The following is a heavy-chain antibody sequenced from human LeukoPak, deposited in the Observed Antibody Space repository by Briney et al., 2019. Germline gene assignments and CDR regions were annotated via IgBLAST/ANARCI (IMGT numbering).Heavy chain of an antibody. V-gene: IGHV3-7*03. D-gene: IGHD6-19*01. CDR2: IKQDGSEK. CDR3: AGDKTTGGWYEFDY. J-gene: IGHJ4*02. CDR1: GFTFSSYW. Sequence: QAGGSLRRACAASGFTFSSYWMSWVRQAPGKGLGWVANIKQDGSEKYYVDSVKGRFPISRDNAKNSLYLQMNSLRAEDTAVYYCAGDKTTGGWYEFDYWGQGTLVTVSS.